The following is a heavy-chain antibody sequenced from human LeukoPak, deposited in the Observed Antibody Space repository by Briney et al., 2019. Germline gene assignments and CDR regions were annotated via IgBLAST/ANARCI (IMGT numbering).Heavy chain of an antibody. J-gene: IGHJ4*02. CDR3: ARMEGITMVRGVIKGQLDY. Sequence: AAVKGSCKASVYTFTGYYMHWVRQAPGQGLEWMGLINSNRGGTNYAQKVKGRVTMTRDTSNSTAYMELSRLRSDDTAVYYCARMEGITMVRGVIKGQLDYWGQGTLVTVSA. CDR2: INSNRGGT. V-gene: IGHV1-2*02. D-gene: IGHD3-10*01. CDR1: VYTFTGYY.